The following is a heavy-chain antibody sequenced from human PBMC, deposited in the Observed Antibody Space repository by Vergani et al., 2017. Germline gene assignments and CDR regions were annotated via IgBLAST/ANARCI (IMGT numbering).Heavy chain of an antibody. J-gene: IGHJ5*02. Sequence: QVQLQESGPGLVKPSETLSLTCTVSGDSISSYYWSWIRQPPGKGLEWIGYIYHSGSTNYNPSLMSRVSMSVDTSRTNFSLRLSSVTAADTAMYYCAGVGCNGGNCYGWVDPWGQGTPVTVSS. V-gene: IGHV4-59*01. CDR3: AGVGCNGGNCYGWVDP. CDR2: IYHSGST. D-gene: IGHD2-15*01. CDR1: GDSISSYY.